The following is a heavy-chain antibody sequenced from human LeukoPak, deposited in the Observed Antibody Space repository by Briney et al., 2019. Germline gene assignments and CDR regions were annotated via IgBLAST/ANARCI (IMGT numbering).Heavy chain of an antibody. J-gene: IGHJ1*01. D-gene: IGHD3-10*01. V-gene: IGHV3-74*01. CDR1: GFTFSAYW. CDR3: AKDLMVRDERYFQH. Sequence: GGSLRLSCAASGFTFSAYWMHWVRQAPGKGLVWVSRINSDGFSITYADSVKGRFTISRDNAKNTLYLHMNSLRGEDTAVYYCAKDLMVRDERYFQHWGQGTLVTVSS. CDR2: INSDGFSI.